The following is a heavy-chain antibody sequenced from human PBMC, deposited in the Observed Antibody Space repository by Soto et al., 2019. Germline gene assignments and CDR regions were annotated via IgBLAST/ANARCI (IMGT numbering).Heavy chain of an antibody. J-gene: IGHJ5*02. Sequence: ASVKVSCKASGYTFTSYYMHWVRQAPGQGLEWTGIINPSGGSTSYAQKFQGRVTMTRDTSTSTVYMELSSLRSEDTAVYYCARASIAAAGTLGWFDPWGQGTLVTVSS. V-gene: IGHV1-46*03. CDR1: GYTFTSYY. D-gene: IGHD6-13*01. CDR3: ARASIAAAGTLGWFDP. CDR2: INPSGGST.